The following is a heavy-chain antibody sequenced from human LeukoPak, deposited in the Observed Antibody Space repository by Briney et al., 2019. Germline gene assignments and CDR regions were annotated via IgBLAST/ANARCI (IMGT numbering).Heavy chain of an antibody. CDR2: ISYDGSNK. V-gene: IGHV3-30*03. D-gene: IGHD2-15*01. CDR1: GFTFTSYG. CDR3: ARVLRGSGSCFDY. J-gene: IGHJ4*02. Sequence: GGSLRLSCAASGFTFTSYGMHWVRQAPGKGLEWVAFISYDGSNKYYADSVKGRFTISRDNSKNTLSLQMNSLRAEDTAVYYCARVLRGSGSCFDYWGQGTLVTVSS.